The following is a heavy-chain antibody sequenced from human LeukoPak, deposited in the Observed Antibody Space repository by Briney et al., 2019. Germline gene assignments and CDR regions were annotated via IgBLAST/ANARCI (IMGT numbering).Heavy chain of an antibody. CDR2: INSSGHST. CDR3: AKDWRMFYYYGSKDY. D-gene: IGHD3-10*01. J-gene: IGHJ4*02. Sequence: PGGSLRLSCTASGFTFSSYAMGWVRQAPGKGLEWVSGINSSGHSTYYADSVKGRFTISRDNSKNTLYLQMNSLRAEDTAVYYCAKDWRMFYYYGSKDYWGQGTLVTVSS. CDR1: GFTFSSYA. V-gene: IGHV3-23*01.